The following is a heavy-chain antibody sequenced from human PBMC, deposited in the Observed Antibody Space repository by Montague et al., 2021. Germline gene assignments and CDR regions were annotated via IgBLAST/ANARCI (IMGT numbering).Heavy chain of an antibody. CDR3: ARHPHSGHYYYYYGMDV. CDR2: IYYSGSS. CDR1: GGSISSSSYY. Sequence: SETLSLTCTVSGGSISSSSYYWGWIRQPPGKGLEWIGSIYYSGSSYYNPSLKSRVTISVDTSKNQFSLKLSSVTAADTAVYYCARHPHSGHYYYYYGMDVWGQGTTVTVSS. V-gene: IGHV4-39*01. D-gene: IGHD5-12*01. J-gene: IGHJ6*02.